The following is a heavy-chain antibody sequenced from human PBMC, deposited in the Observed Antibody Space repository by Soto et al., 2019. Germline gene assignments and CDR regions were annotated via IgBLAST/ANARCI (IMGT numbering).Heavy chain of an antibody. CDR1: GYSFSTYW. CDR3: ARHYYDTRIGYYPDX. V-gene: IGHV5-10-1*01. D-gene: IGHD3-22*01. J-gene: IGHJ4*02. CDR2: IDTSDSYT. Sequence: PGEALKITWKGSGYSFSTYWINWVRQMPGKGLELMGMIDTSDSYTNYSPSFEGHVTMSADKSISTAYLQWSSLNSSDTAMYFCARHYYDTRIGYYPDXWGQVTLVTVSX.